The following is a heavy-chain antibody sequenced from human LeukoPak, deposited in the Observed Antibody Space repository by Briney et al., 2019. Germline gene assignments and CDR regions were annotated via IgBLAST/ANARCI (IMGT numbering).Heavy chain of an antibody. CDR1: GGSISSYY. Sequence: SETPSLTCTVSGGSISSYYWSWIRQPPGKGLEWIGYIYYSGSTNYNPSLKSRVTISVDTSKNQFSLNLTSVTAADTAVYYCARGSFYYDSSGYQYYFDYWGQGTLVTVSS. CDR3: ARGSFYYDSSGYQYYFDY. V-gene: IGHV4-59*01. D-gene: IGHD3-22*01. CDR2: IYYSGST. J-gene: IGHJ4*02.